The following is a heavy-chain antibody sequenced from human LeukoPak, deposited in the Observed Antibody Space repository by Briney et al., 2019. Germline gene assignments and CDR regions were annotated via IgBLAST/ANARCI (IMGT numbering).Heavy chain of an antibody. CDR3: ARAPYSSGWLDDAFDI. CDR1: GGSVSSGGYY. D-gene: IGHD6-19*01. Sequence: SETLSLTCTVSGGSVSSGGYYWSWIRQPPGKGLEWIGFIYYSESTNYNPSLKSRVTISVDTSKNQFSLKLSSVTAADTAVYYCARAPYSSGWLDDAFDIWGQGTMVTVSS. J-gene: IGHJ3*02. CDR2: IYYSEST. V-gene: IGHV4-61*08.